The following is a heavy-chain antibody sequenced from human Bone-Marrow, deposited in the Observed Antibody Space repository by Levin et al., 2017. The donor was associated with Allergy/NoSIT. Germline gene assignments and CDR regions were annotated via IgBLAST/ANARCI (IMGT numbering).Heavy chain of an antibody. CDR1: GDSITSSY. CDR2: IYYTGDT. Sequence: SETLSLTCLVSGDSITSSYWTWIRQSPERGLEWIGQIYYTGDTKSNPSLKGRVTMSIDTSKNEFSLKLSSVSASDPPVYFCAGAPKRWFDPSGQGMLVTVSS. CDR3: AGAPKRWFDP. J-gene: IGHJ5*02. V-gene: IGHV4-59*01.